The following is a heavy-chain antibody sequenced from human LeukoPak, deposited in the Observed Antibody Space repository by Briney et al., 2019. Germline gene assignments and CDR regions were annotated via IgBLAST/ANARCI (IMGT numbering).Heavy chain of an antibody. V-gene: IGHV4-39*01. Sequence: SETLSLTCTVSGGSISGSSYYWGWIRQPPGKGLEAPGKGLEWIGCMYHTGSTFYNPSLKSRVTISIDTSNSQFSLKLTSVTAADTAVYYCARHVAVAANYDYWGQGALVTVSS. CDR3: ARHVAVAANYDY. CDR1: GGSISGSSYY. J-gene: IGHJ4*02. D-gene: IGHD6-19*01. CDR2: MYHTGST.